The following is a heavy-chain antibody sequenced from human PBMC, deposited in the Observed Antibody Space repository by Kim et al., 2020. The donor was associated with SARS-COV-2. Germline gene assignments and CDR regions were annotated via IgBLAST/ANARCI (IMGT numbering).Heavy chain of an antibody. CDR2: IKEDGSDK. V-gene: IGHV3-7*03. Sequence: GGSLRLSCEASGFSFKNYWMSWVRQAPGKGLEWVAIIKEDGSDKYYVDSMKGRFTISRDNAKNSLYLQMNSLRAEDTAIYYCAREARGGYWGQGTVVTVSS. CDR3: AREARGGY. J-gene: IGHJ4*02. CDR1: GFSFKNYW. D-gene: IGHD3-16*01.